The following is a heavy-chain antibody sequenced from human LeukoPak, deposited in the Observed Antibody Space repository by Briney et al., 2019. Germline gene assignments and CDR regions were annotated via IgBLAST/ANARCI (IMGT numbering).Heavy chain of an antibody. CDR2: ITGSGAST. D-gene: IGHD6-6*01. J-gene: IGHJ4*02. CDR3: AKTRYIPSSGDYFDY. V-gene: IGHV3-23*01. CDR1: GYTFSTNS. Sequence: PPGALRLSCSASGYTFSTNSMTWVLQSPCYVPSLFSPITGSGASTYYADSVRGRFTISRDSSKNTLYLQMNTLRAEDTAVYYCAKTRYIPSSGDYFDYWGQGTLVTVSS.